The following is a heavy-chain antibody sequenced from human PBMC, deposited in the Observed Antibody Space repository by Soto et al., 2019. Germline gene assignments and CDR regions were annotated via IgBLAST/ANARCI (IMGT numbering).Heavy chain of an antibody. D-gene: IGHD4-17*01. CDR1: GGTFTSYT. V-gene: IGHV1-69*01. CDR2: IIPLFGTA. CDR3: ARETTTVKRDWVYYGMDV. Sequence: QVQLLQSGAEVKKPGSSVKVSCRASGGTFTSYTITWVRQAPGQGLEWMGVIIPLFGTANYAQTFQGILTITADECTTTAFMELRSLTSEDTAMYYCARETTTVKRDWVYYGMDVWGQGTTVTVSS. J-gene: IGHJ6*02.